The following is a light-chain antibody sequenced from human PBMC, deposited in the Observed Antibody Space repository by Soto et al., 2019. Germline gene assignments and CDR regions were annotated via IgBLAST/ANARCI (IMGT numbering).Light chain of an antibody. J-gene: IGKJ1*01. CDR1: QGIKND. CDR3: IQDYTYPLT. Sequence: AIQMTQSPSSLSASVGDRVTITCRASQGIKNDLGWYQQKPGKAPKLLIYAASSLQSGVQSRFSGSGSGTDFTLTISSLQPDDFATYYCIQDYTYPLTFGQGTKVDIK. CDR2: AAS. V-gene: IGKV1-6*01.